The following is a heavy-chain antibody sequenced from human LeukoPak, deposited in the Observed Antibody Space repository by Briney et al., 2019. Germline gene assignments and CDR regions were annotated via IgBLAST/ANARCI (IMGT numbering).Heavy chain of an antibody. V-gene: IGHV3-33*01. CDR3: TRYNNDHFDY. D-gene: IGHD1-14*01. J-gene: IGHJ4*02. Sequence: GRSLRLSCARSGFTFGGYGMHWFRQTPDKGLEWVAVIAYDGSRAFYADSVKGRFTISRDNSRNTMSVQMDDLRAEDTAVYYCTRYNNDHFDYWGQGNLVTVSS. CDR1: GFTFGGYG. CDR2: IAYDGSRA.